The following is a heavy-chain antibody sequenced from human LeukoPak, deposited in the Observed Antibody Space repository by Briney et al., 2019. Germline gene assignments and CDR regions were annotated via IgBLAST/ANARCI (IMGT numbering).Heavy chain of an antibody. CDR1: GFTFNRYW. Sequence: PGGSLRLSCAASGFTFNRYWMHWVRQAPGKGLVWVSRIKGDGSSITYADSVEGRFTISRDNSKNTLYLQMNSLRAEDTAVYYCAKGVAVTTFGDAFDIWGQGTMVTVSS. D-gene: IGHD3-16*01. J-gene: IGHJ3*02. CDR2: IKGDGSSI. V-gene: IGHV3-74*03. CDR3: AKGVAVTTFGDAFDI.